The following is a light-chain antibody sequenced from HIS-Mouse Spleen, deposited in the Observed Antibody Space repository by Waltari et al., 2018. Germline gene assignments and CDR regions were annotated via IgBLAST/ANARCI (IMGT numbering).Light chain of an antibody. CDR2: EGS. J-gene: IGLJ3*02. CDR1: SSDVGSYNL. CDR3: CSYAGSSNWV. V-gene: IGLV2-23*01. Sequence: QSALTQPASESGSPGQSITISCTGTSSDVGSYNLVSWYQQHPGKAPKRMIYEGSKRPSGVSNRFSGSKSGNTASLTISGLQAEDEADYYCCSYAGSSNWVFGGGTKLTVL.